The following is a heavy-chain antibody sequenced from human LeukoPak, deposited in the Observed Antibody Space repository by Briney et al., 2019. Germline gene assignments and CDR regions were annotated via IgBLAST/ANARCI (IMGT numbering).Heavy chain of an antibody. CDR2: GDYSGGT. Sequence: SETLSLTCTVSGDSFSSVTDYWAWIRQPPGKGLEWIASGDYSGGTYYNPSLESRVAISADMPKNQFSLKLTSVTGADTAVYYCAGERGEEYSSGWYKRNYFDNWGQGIRVTVSS. D-gene: IGHD6-19*01. V-gene: IGHV4-39*07. CDR1: GDSFSSVTDY. CDR3: AGERGEEYSSGWYKRNYFDN. J-gene: IGHJ4*02.